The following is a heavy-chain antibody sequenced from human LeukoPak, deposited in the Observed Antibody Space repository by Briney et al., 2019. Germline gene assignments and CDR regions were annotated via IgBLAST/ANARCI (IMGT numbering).Heavy chain of an antibody. CDR2: INPNSGGT. Sequence: ASVKVSCKASGYTFTGYYMHWVRQAPGQGLEWMGWINPNSGGTNYAQKFQGRVTTTRDTSISTAYMELSRLRSDDTAVYYCARGVLRSTSRRYYYFDSWGQGTLVTVSS. J-gene: IGHJ4*02. CDR3: ARGVLRSTSRRYYYFDS. CDR1: GYTFTGYY. D-gene: IGHD2-2*01. V-gene: IGHV1-2*02.